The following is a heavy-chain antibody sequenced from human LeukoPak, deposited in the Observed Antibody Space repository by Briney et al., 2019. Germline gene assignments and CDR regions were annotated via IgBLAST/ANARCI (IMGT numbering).Heavy chain of an antibody. D-gene: IGHD3-22*01. CDR1: GGSISSGGYY. Sequence: SQTLSLTCTVSGGSISSGGYYWSWIRQHPGKGLEWIGFIYYSGSTYYNPSLKSRVTISVDTFKNQFSLKLSSVTAADTAVYYCARVVDYDSSGLDAFDIWGQGTMVTVSS. V-gene: IGHV4-31*03. CDR2: IYYSGST. CDR3: ARVVDYDSSGLDAFDI. J-gene: IGHJ3*02.